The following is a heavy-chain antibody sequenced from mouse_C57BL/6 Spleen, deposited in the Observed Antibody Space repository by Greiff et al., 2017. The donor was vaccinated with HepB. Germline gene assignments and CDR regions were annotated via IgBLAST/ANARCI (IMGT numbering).Heavy chain of an antibody. CDR2: IYPGSGST. CDR3: ARGEATLYYYAMDY. Sequence: LVESGAELVKPGASVKMSCKASGYTFTSYWITWVKQRPGQGLEWIGDIYPGSGSTNYNEKFKSKATLTVDTSSSTAYMQLSSLTSEDSAVYYCARGEATLYYYAMDYWGQGTSVTVSS. CDR1: GYTFTSYW. J-gene: IGHJ4*01. V-gene: IGHV1-55*01. D-gene: IGHD3-2*02.